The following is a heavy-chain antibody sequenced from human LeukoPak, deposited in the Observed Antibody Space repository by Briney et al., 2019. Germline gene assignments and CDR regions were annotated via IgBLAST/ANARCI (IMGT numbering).Heavy chain of an antibody. D-gene: IGHD3-22*01. V-gene: IGHV4-39*01. J-gene: IGHJ4*02. CDR1: GGSISSSSYY. Sequence: SETLSLTCTVSGGSISSSSYYWGWIRQPPGKGLEWIGSIYYSGSTYYNPSLKSRVTISVDTSKNQFSLKLSSVTAADTAVYYCARPSGSYYYDSSGYTFDYWGQGTLVTVSS. CDR2: IYYSGST. CDR3: ARPSGSYYYDSSGYTFDY.